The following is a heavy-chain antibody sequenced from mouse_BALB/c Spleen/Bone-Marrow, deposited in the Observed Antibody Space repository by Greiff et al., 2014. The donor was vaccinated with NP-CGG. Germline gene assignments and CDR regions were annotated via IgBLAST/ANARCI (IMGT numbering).Heavy chain of an antibody. D-gene: IGHD2-10*01. CDR1: GFNIKDTY. CDR2: IDPANGNT. CDR3: ATYYGNYYAMDY. J-gene: IGHJ4*01. V-gene: IGHV14-3*02. Sequence: EVQLQQSGAELVKPGASVKLSCPASGFNIKDTYMHWVKQRPEQGLEWIGRIDPANGNTKYDPKFQGKATITADTSSNTAYLQLSSLKAEDTAVYDCATYYGNYYAMDYWGQGTSVTVSS.